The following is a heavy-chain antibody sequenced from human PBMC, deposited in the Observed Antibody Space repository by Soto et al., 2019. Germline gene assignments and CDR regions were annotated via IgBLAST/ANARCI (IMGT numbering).Heavy chain of an antibody. D-gene: IGHD1-26*01. CDR3: PTTPWDVY. Sequence: VQLVESGGGSVKPGGSLRLSCAASGFTFSNAWMNWVRQAPGKGLEWVGRIKTKTEGGTTDYAAAGKGRFTISRDDSKNTLYLQMNSLKTEDTAVYYCPTTPWDVYWGQGNLVTVSS. CDR1: GFTFSNAW. CDR2: IKTKTEGGTT. V-gene: IGHV3-15*07. J-gene: IGHJ4*02.